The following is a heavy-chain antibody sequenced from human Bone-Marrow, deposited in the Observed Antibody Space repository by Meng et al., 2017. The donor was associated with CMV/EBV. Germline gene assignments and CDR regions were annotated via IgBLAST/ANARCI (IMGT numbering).Heavy chain of an antibody. CDR3: ARGTETLWRTRGAFDI. CDR1: GFTFSSYA. D-gene: IGHD3-10*01. V-gene: IGHV3-30*04. CDR2: ISYDGSNK. J-gene: IGHJ3*02. Sequence: GESLKISCAASGFTFSSYALHWVRQAPGKGLEWVALISYDGSNKYYADSVKGRFTISRDNSKNTLYLQMNSLRAEDTAVYYCARGTETLWRTRGAFDIWGQGTMVTVSS.